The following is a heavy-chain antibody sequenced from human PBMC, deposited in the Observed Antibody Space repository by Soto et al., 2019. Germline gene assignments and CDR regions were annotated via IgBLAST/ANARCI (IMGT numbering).Heavy chain of an antibody. Sequence: SETLSLTCTVSVGSISSGGYYWSWIRQHPGKGLEWIGYIYYSWSTYYNPSLKSRVTISVDTSKNQFSLKLSSVTAADTAVYYCAGLIDSSGYSFDYWGKGTLVTVS. CDR3: AGLIDSSGYSFDY. CDR1: VGSISSGGYY. D-gene: IGHD3-22*01. V-gene: IGHV4-31*03. J-gene: IGHJ4*02. CDR2: IYYSWST.